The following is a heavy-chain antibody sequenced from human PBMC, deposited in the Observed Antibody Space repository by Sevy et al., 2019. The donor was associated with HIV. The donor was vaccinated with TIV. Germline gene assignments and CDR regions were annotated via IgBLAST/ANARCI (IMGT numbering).Heavy chain of an antibody. Sequence: GGSLRLSCAASGFTFSDHYMEWVRQAPGKGLEWVGRIRNKADSYTTEYAASVKGRFTITREDSKNSLYLLMNSLKTEDTAVYYCATHAGIAAAGGDFDYWGQGTLVTVSS. CDR2: IRNKADSYTT. J-gene: IGHJ4*02. CDR3: ATHAGIAAAGGDFDY. CDR1: GFTFSDHY. D-gene: IGHD6-13*01. V-gene: IGHV3-72*01.